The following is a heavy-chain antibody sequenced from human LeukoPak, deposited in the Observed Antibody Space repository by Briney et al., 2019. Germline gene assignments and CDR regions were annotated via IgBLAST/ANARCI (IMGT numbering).Heavy chain of an antibody. CDR1: GYTFTGYY. D-gene: IGHD1-14*01. Sequence: ASVKVSCKASGYTFTGYYMHWVRQAPGQELEWMGWINPNSGGTNYAQKFQGRVTMTRDTSISTAYMELSRLRSDDTAVYYCARDPRRFYYYYGMDVWGQGTTVTVSS. CDR3: ARDPRRFYYYYGMDV. V-gene: IGHV1-2*02. CDR2: INPNSGGT. J-gene: IGHJ6*02.